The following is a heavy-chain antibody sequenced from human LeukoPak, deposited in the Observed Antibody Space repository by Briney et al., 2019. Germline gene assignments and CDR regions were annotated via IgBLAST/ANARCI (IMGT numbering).Heavy chain of an antibody. CDR1: GYTFTSYG. CDR3: ARTVVVPAGNYYYYYMDV. Sequence: GASVKVSCKASGYTFTSYGISWVRQAPGQGLEWMGWISAYNGNTNYAQKFQGRVTMTRDTSISTAYMELSRLRSDDTAVYYCARTVVVPAGNYYYYYMDVWGKGTTVTVSS. CDR2: ISAYNGNT. J-gene: IGHJ6*03. V-gene: IGHV1-18*01. D-gene: IGHD2-2*01.